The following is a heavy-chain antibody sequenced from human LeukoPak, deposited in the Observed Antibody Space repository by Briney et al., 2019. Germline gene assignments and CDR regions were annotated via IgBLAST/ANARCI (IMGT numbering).Heavy chain of an antibody. Sequence: PGGSLRLSCAASGFSFSGYGMHWVRQAPGKGLEWVAFIRYDGSNEYYADSVKGRFTISRDKSKNTLSPQMNGLRVEDTAVYYCAKVMPPGRIRFYSYYMDVWGKGTTVTVS. CDR2: IRYDGSNE. J-gene: IGHJ6*03. CDR3: AKVMPPGRIRFYSYYMDV. D-gene: IGHD2-15*01. V-gene: IGHV3-30*02. CDR1: GFSFSGYG.